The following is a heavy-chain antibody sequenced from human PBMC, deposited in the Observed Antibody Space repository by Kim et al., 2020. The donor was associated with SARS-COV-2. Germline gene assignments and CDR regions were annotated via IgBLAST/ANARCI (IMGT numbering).Heavy chain of an antibody. D-gene: IGHD5-12*01. CDR1: GYSFTSYW. V-gene: IGHV5-51*01. J-gene: IGHJ4*02. Sequence: GESLKISCKGSGYSFTSYWIGWVRQMPGKGLEWMGIIYPGDSDTRYSPSFQGQVTISADKSISTAYLQWSSLKASDTAMYYCARVEMATILSGGLGGIPFDYWGQGTLVTVSS. CDR3: ARVEMATILSGGLGGIPFDY. CDR2: IYPGDSDT.